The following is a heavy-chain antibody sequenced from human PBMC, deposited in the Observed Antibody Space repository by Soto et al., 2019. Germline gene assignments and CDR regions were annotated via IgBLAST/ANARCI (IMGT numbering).Heavy chain of an antibody. CDR2: ISAYNGNT. J-gene: IGHJ4*02. Sequence: ASVKVSCKASGYTFTSYGISWVRQAPGQGLEWMGWISAYNGNTNYAQKLQGRVTMTTDTSTSTAYMELRSLRSDDTAVYYCTRDRLTLTTSLIFDFWGQGTLVTVSS. CDR1: GYTFTSYG. D-gene: IGHD3-9*01. V-gene: IGHV1-18*01. CDR3: TRDRLTLTTSLIFDF.